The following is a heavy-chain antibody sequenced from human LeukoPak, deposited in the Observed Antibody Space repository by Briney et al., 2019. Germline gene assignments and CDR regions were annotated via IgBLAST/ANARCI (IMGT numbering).Heavy chain of an antibody. Sequence: EASVKVSCKVSGFTLTELSVHWVRQAPGKGLEWVGGFDPEDGETSYAQNFQGRVTMTEDTSTNTAYVELSSLGSEDTAVYYCATRGSVLRYFDWSLDYWGQGTLVTVSS. CDR1: GFTLTELS. V-gene: IGHV1-24*01. D-gene: IGHD3-9*01. CDR2: FDPEDGET. J-gene: IGHJ4*02. CDR3: ATRGSVLRYFDWSLDY.